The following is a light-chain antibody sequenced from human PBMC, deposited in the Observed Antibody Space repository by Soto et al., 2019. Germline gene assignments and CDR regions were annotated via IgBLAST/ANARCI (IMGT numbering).Light chain of an antibody. J-gene: IGKJ2*01. V-gene: IGKV4-1*01. CDR1: QSVLYSSNNKNY. CDR2: CAS. Sequence: DIVMTQSPDSLAVSLGERATINCKSSQSVLYSSNNKNYLAWYQQKPGQPPKLLIYCASTRESGVPDRFSGSGSGTDFTLTISSLQAEDVAVYYCQQNYSTPVFGQGTKLEIK. CDR3: QQNYSTPV.